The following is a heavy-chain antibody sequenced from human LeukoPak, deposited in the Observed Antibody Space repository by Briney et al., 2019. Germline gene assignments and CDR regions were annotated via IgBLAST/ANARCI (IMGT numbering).Heavy chain of an antibody. CDR1: GGTLSSYA. J-gene: IGHJ4*02. D-gene: IGHD2-15*01. V-gene: IGHV1-69*13. Sequence: GASVKVSCKASGGTLSSYALSWVRQAPGQGLEWMGGIVPISGAPTYAQKFQGRVTFTADESTSTTYMELSSLRSEDTAVYYCAREGHCSGGSCYSGSFDYWGQGTLVTVSS. CDR3: AREGHCSGGSCYSGSFDY. CDR2: IVPISGAP.